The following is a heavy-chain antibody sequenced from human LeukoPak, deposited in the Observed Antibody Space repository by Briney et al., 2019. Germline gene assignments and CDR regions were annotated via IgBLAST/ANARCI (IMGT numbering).Heavy chain of an antibody. CDR1: GYTFTSYG. V-gene: IGHV1-18*01. CDR3: ARSGYDYGDYVYFQH. D-gene: IGHD4-17*01. CDR2: ISGYNGNT. Sequence: VASVKVSCKASGYTFTSYGISWVRQAPGQGLEWMGWISGYNGNTKYAQKLQGRVTMTTDTSTSTAYMEVRSLRSDDTAVYYCARSGYDYGDYVYFQHWGQGTLVTVSS. J-gene: IGHJ1*01.